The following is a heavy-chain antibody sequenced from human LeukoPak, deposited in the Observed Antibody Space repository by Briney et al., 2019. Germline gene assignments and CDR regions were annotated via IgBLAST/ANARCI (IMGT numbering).Heavy chain of an antibody. V-gene: IGHV3-53*01. D-gene: IGHD3-10*01. CDR3: ARDLGFGDYGMDV. Sequence: PGGSLRLSCAASGFTVRSNYMSWVRQAPGKGLEWVSLIYINGSTYYADSVKGRFTIPRDNSKNTLYLQMNSLRAEDTALYYCARDLGFGDYGMDVWGKGTTVTVSS. J-gene: IGHJ6*04. CDR2: IYINGST. CDR1: GFTVRSNY.